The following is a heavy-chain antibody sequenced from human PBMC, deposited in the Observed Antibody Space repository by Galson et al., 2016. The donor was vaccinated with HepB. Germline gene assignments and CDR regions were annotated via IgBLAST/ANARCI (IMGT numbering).Heavy chain of an antibody. J-gene: IGHJ3*01. CDR3: ARDLLNLAAPDY. CDR1: GFIFRSYW. D-gene: IGHD6-13*01. Sequence: LRLSCAASGFIFRSYWMSWVRQAPGKGLEWVANINQDGSEKYYVDSVKGRFTISRDNAKNSLYLQMNSLRAEDTAVYYCARDLLNLAAPDYWGRGTTVTVSS. CDR2: INQDGSEK. V-gene: IGHV3-7*03.